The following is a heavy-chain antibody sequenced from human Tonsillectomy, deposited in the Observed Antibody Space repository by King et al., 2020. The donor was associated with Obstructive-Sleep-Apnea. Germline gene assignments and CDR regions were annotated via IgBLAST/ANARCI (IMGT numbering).Heavy chain of an antibody. D-gene: IGHD3-3*01. CDR3: TTWEYYDFWGCAPFGC. CDR2: IRSKAYDGTT. J-gene: IGHJ4*02. Sequence: VQLVESGRGLVQPGRSLRLSCTASGFTFGDYTISWFRQAPGMGLEWVGFIRSKAYDGTTEYAASVKGRFTIPRDDSKSIAYLQMNSLKTEDTAVSDCTTWEYYDFWGCAPFGCWGPGTLVTVSS. V-gene: IGHV3-49*03. CDR1: GFTFGDYT.